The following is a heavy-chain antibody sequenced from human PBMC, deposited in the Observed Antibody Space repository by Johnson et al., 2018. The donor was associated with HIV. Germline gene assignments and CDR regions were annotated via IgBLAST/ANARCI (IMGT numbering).Heavy chain of an antibody. J-gene: IGHJ3*02. Sequence: QVQLVESGGGLVKPGGSLRLSCAASGFTFSDYYMSWIRQAPGKGLEWVALIWHDGNDKYYADSVKGRFTISRDNAKNSLNLQMNSLRVEDTAWYYCARDGEYCTGGICYSNVFDIWGQGTMVIVSS. CDR1: GFTFSDYY. D-gene: IGHD2-8*02. V-gene: IGHV3-11*01. CDR2: IWHDGNDK. CDR3: ARDGEYCTGGICYSNVFDI.